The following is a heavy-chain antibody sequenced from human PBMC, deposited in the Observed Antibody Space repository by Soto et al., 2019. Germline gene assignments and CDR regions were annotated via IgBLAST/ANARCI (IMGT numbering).Heavy chain of an antibody. D-gene: IGHD1-7*01. CDR3: AKFTGTTFDY. CDR2: ISYDGSNK. J-gene: IGHJ4*02. V-gene: IGHV3-30*18. CDR1: GFTFSSYG. Sequence: GGSLRLSCAASGFTFSSYGMHWVRQAPGKGLEWVAVISYDGSNKYYADSVKGRFTISRDNSKNTLYLQMNSLRAEDTAVYYCAKFTGTTFDYWGQGTQVTVSS.